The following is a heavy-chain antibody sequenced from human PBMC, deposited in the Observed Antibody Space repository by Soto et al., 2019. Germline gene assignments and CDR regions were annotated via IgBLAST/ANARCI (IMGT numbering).Heavy chain of an antibody. Sequence: EVQLVGSGGGLVKPGGSLRLSCAASGFTFSSYSMNWVRQAPGKGLEWVSSISSSSSYIYYADSVKGRFTISRDNAKNSLYLQMNSRRAEDTAVYYCARGGFGGTTGTPREDYFDYWGQGTLVTVSS. CDR3: ARGGFGGTTGTPREDYFDY. D-gene: IGHD1-1*01. CDR1: GFTFSSYS. CDR2: ISSSSSYI. J-gene: IGHJ4*02. V-gene: IGHV3-21*01.